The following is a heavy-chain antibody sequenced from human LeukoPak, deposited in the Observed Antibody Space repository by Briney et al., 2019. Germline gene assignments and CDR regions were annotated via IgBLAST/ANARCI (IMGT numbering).Heavy chain of an antibody. J-gene: IGHJ4*02. Sequence: SETLSLTCTVSGGSISSSSYYWGWIRQPPGKGLEWIGSIYYSGSTYYNPSLKSRVTISVDTSKNQFSLKLSSVTAADTAVYYCARLEVGYSNYNFDYWGQGTLVTVSS. CDR2: IYYSGST. D-gene: IGHD4-11*01. CDR3: ARLEVGYSNYNFDY. V-gene: IGHV4-39*01. CDR1: GGSISSSSYY.